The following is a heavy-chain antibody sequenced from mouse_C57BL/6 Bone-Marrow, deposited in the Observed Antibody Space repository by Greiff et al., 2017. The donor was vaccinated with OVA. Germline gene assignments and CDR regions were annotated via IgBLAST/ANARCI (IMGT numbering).Heavy chain of an antibody. CDR2: INPYNGGT. D-gene: IGHD2-2*01. Sequence: VQLQQSGPVLVKPGASVKMSCKASGYTFTDYYMNWVKQSHGKSLEWIGVINPYNGGTSYNQKFKGKATLTVDKSSSTAYMELNSLTSEDSAVYYCARLSMVTTGYFDYWGQGTTLTVSS. J-gene: IGHJ2*01. CDR1: GYTFTDYY. V-gene: IGHV1-19*01. CDR3: ARLSMVTTGYFDY.